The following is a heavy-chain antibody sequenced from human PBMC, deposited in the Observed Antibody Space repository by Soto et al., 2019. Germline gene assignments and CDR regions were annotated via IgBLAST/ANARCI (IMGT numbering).Heavy chain of an antibody. CDR1: GGSISSGGYS. CDR3: ARAGSSWWKFFDY. Sequence: SETLSLTCAVSGGSISSGGYSWSWIRQPPGKGLEWIGYIYHSGSTYYNPSLKSRVTISVDRSKNQFSLKLSSVTAADTAVYYCARAGSSWWKFFDYWGQGTLVTVSS. D-gene: IGHD6-13*01. J-gene: IGHJ4*02. V-gene: IGHV4-30-2*01. CDR2: IYHSGST.